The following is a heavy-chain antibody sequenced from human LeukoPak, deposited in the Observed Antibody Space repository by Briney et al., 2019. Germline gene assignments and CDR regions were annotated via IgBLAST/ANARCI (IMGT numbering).Heavy chain of an antibody. D-gene: IGHD2-2*01. J-gene: IGHJ6*02. CDR1: GGSISSYY. CDR2: ISYSGST. Sequence: SETLPLTCTVSGGSISSYYWSWIRQPPGKGLEWIGYISYSGSTDYNPSLKSRVTISVDTSKNQFSLNLSSVTAADTAVYYCTRAGYCSSTSCYPLDYYYYGMDVWGQGTTVTVSS. V-gene: IGHV4-59*01. CDR3: TRAGYCSSTSCYPLDYYYYGMDV.